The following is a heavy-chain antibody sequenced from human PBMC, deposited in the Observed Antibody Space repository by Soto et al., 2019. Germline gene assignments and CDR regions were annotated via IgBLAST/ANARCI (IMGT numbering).Heavy chain of an antibody. Sequence: ASVKVSCKASGYTFTSYDINWVLQATGQGLEWMGWMNPNSGNTGYAQKFQGRVTMTRNTSISTAYMELSSLRSEDTAVYYCARGCRAAAGTTYYYYMDVWGKGTTVTVSS. V-gene: IGHV1-8*01. J-gene: IGHJ6*03. CDR2: MNPNSGNT. CDR3: ARGCRAAAGTTYYYYMDV. D-gene: IGHD6-13*01. CDR1: GYTFTSYD.